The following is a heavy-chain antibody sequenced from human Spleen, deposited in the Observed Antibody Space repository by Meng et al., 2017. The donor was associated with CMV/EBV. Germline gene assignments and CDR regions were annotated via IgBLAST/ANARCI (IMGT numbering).Heavy chain of an antibody. CDR3: ARSHQVRTLCSSTSCYTDNWFDP. CDR2: ISSSGSTI. CDR1: YY. D-gene: IGHD2-2*02. V-gene: IGHV3-11*01. J-gene: IGHJ5*02. Sequence: YYMSWIRQAAGKGLGWVSYISSSGSTIYYADSVKGRFTISRDNAKNSLYLQMNSLRAEDTAVYYCARSHQVRTLCSSTSCYTDNWFDPWGQGTLVTVSS.